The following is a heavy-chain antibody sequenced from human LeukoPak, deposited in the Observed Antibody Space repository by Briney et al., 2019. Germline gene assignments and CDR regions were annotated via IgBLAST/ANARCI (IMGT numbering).Heavy chain of an antibody. V-gene: IGHV3-30-3*01. D-gene: IGHD1-26*01. Sequence: SGGSLRLSCAASGFTFNIYAMHWVRQAPGKGLEWVAVISYDGSKTYYADSVKGRFTTSRDNSKNTLYLQMNSLRAEDTALYYCARTMYITGSSDFDYWGQGTLVTVSS. CDR1: GFTFNIYA. CDR2: ISYDGSKT. J-gene: IGHJ4*02. CDR3: ARTMYITGSSDFDY.